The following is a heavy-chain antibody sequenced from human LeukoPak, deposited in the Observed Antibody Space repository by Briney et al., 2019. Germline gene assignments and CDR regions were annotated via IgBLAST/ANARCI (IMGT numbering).Heavy chain of an antibody. V-gene: IGHV5-51*01. Sequence: GESLKISCRGSGYSFTSYWIGWVRQIPGKGLEWMGIIYPGDSDTKYSPSFQGQVTISADKSISTAYLQWSSLKASDTAMYYCARHEPNTYYYYGMDVWGQGTTVTVSS. D-gene: IGHD1-14*01. CDR1: GYSFTSYW. J-gene: IGHJ6*02. CDR3: ARHEPNTYYYYGMDV. CDR2: IYPGDSDT.